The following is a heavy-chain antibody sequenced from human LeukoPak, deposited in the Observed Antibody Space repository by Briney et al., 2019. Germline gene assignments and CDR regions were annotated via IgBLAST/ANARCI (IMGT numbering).Heavy chain of an antibody. V-gene: IGHV1-2*02. Sequence: ASVKVSCKASGYTFTGYYMHWVRQAPGQGLERMGWINPNSGGTNYAQKFQGGVTMTRDTSISTAYMELSRLRSDDTAVYYCARKTLLLRRLDPWGQGTLVTVSS. CDR1: GYTFTGYY. J-gene: IGHJ5*02. D-gene: IGHD3-10*01. CDR2: INPNSGGT. CDR3: ARKTLLLRRLDP.